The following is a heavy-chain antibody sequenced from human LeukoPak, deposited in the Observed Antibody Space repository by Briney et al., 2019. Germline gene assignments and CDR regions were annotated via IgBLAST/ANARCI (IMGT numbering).Heavy chain of an antibody. CDR3: ARGQRWLQPDAFDI. CDR2: MNPNSGNT. Sequence: ASVKVSCKASGYTFTSYDINWVRQATGQGLEWMGWMNPNSGNTGCAQKFRGRVTMTRNTSISTAYMELSSLRSEDTAVYYCARGQRWLQPDAFDIWGQGTMVTVSS. CDR1: GYTFTSYD. V-gene: IGHV1-8*01. D-gene: IGHD5-24*01. J-gene: IGHJ3*02.